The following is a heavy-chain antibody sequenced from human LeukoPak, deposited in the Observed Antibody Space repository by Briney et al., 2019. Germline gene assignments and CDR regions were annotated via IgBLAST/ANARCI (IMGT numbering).Heavy chain of an antibody. J-gene: IGHJ4*02. CDR2: ISSSSSYI. Sequence: PGGSLRLSCAASGFTFSSYSMNWVRQAPGKGLEWVSSISSSSSYIYYADSVKGRFTISRDNAKNSLYLQMNSLRVEDTAVYFCARSFYSGHDCWGQGTLVTVSS. V-gene: IGHV3-21*01. CDR1: GFTFSSYS. CDR3: ARSFYSGHDC. D-gene: IGHD6-19*01.